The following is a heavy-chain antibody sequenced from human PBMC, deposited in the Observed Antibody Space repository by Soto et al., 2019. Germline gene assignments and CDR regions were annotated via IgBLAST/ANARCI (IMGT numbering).Heavy chain of an antibody. Sequence: QVQLVQSGAEVKKPGSSVKVSCKASGGSFRREAINWVRQAPGQGPEWMGNILPFFGTADYAQKCQGRVALTADVSTTTVYMEMSSLGFEDTAVYYCARGHEFGGNSDDFDVWGQGTKVIVSS. CDR2: ILPFFGTA. J-gene: IGHJ3*01. CDR1: GGSFRREA. CDR3: ARGHEFGGNSDDFDV. V-gene: IGHV1-69*15. D-gene: IGHD2-15*01.